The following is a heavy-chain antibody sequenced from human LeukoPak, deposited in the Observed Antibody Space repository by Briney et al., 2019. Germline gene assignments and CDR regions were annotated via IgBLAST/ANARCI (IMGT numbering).Heavy chain of an antibody. CDR1: EFTFSSNT. Sequence: PGGSLRLSCAASEFTFSSNTMHWVRQAPGKGLEWVAIIRKDGSKKDYADSGRGRFTISRDNSKNTLYLQMNSLRAEDTAVYYCARDWNFDYWGQGTLVTVSS. D-gene: IGHD1-1*01. V-gene: IGHV3-30*04. CDR2: IRKDGSKK. CDR3: ARDWNFDY. J-gene: IGHJ4*02.